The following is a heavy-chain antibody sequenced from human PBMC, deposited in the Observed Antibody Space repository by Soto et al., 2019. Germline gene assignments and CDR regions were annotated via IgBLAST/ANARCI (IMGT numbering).Heavy chain of an antibody. V-gene: IGHV4-39*02. CDR2: IYYRGTT. CDR1: GGSISSSSYY. J-gene: IGHJ4*02. CDR3: ARDYGDYQFDY. Sequence: SETLSLTCTVSGGSISSSSYYWGWIRQPPGKGLEWIGNIYYRGTTYYNPSLKSRVAISVDTSKNQFSLKLASVTAADTAVYYCARDYGDYQFDYWGQGTLVTVS. D-gene: IGHD4-17*01.